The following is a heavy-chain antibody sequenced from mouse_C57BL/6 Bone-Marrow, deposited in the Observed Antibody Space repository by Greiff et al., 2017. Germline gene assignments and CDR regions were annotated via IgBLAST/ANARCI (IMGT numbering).Heavy chain of an antibody. V-gene: IGHV1-53*01. CDR1: GYTFTSYW. CDR3: ARGDYSRGYFDV. J-gene: IGHJ1*03. Sequence: QVQLQQPGTELVKPGASVKLSCKASGYTFTSYWMHWVKQRPGQGLEWIGNINPSNGGTNYNEKFKSKATLPVDKSSSTAYMQLSSLTSEDSAVYYCARGDYSRGYFDVWGTGTTVTVSS. D-gene: IGHD1-1*01. CDR2: INPSNGGT.